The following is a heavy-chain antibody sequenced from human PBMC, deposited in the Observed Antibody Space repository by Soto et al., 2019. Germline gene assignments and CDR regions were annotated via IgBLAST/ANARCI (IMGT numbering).Heavy chain of an antibody. J-gene: IGHJ4*02. Sequence: GASGKGSCKASGSTLSSYAINWVRQGPGQGLEWMGGIIPIFGTANYAQKFQGRVTITADESTSTAYMELSSLRSEDTAVYYCARLSCDSSGYCYFDYWGQGTLVTVSS. D-gene: IGHD3-22*01. CDR3: ARLSCDSSGYCYFDY. V-gene: IGHV1-69*13. CDR2: IIPIFGTA. CDR1: GSTLSSYA.